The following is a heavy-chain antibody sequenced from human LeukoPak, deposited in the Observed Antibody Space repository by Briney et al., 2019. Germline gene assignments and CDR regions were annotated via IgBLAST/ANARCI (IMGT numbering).Heavy chain of an antibody. J-gene: IGHJ4*02. Sequence: GGSLRLSCAASGFTFSSYAMSWVRQAPGKGLEWVSAISGSPGSTYYADSVKGRFTISRDNSKNTLYLQMNSLRAEDTAIYYCAKEYTGTFSPFPSYFDNWGQGTLVTVSS. CDR2: ISGSPGST. D-gene: IGHD1-26*01. V-gene: IGHV3-23*01. CDR1: GFTFSSYA. CDR3: AKEYTGTFSPFPSYFDN.